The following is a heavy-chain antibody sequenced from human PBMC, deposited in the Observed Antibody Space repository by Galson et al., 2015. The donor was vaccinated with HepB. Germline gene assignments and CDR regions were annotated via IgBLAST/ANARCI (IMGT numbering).Heavy chain of an antibody. Sequence: SLRLSCAASGFTFGDYAMSWFRQAPGKGLKWVGFIRSKAYGGTTEYAASVKGRFTISRDDSKSIAYLQMNSLKTEDTAVYYCTRVGKRSQPYYYGSGIGLNAPPEVWGQGTMVTVSS. J-gene: IGHJ3*01. CDR2: IRSKAYGGTT. V-gene: IGHV3-49*03. CDR1: GFTFGDYA. CDR3: TRVGKRSQPYYYGSGIGLNAPPEV. D-gene: IGHD3-10*01.